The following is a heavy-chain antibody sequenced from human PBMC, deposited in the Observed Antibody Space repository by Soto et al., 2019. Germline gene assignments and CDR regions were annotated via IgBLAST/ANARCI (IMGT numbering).Heavy chain of an antibody. CDR3: ARGLPGSSLRYSRSNNWFDP. CDR2: INPNSGGT. V-gene: IGHV1-2*02. Sequence: ASVKVSCKASGYTFSGYYMHWVRQAPGQGLEWMGWINPNSGGTNYAQKFQGRVTMTRDTSISTAYMELSRLRSDDTAVYYCARGLPGSSLRYSRSNNWFDPWGQGTLVTVSS. J-gene: IGHJ5*02. CDR1: GYTFSGYY. D-gene: IGHD3-16*02.